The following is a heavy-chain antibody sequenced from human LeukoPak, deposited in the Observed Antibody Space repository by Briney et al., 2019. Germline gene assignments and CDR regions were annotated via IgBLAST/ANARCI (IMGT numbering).Heavy chain of an antibody. CDR2: IYHSGST. CDR3: ARSPYYSNWFDP. J-gene: IGHJ5*02. Sequence: SETLSLTCAVSGGSISSGGYSWSWIRQPPGKGLEWIGYIYHSGSTYYNPSLKSRVTISVDRSKNQFSLKLSSVTAADTAVYYCARSPYYSNWFDPWGQGTLVTVSS. V-gene: IGHV4-30-2*01. CDR1: GGSISSGGYS. D-gene: IGHD3-10*01.